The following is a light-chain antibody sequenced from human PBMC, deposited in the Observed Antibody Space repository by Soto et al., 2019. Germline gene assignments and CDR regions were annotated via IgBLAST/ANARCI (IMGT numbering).Light chain of an antibody. J-gene: IGLJ2*01. CDR3: QSYDSSLSVV. CDR1: SSDVGSYNL. V-gene: IGLV2-23*02. Sequence: QSALTQPASVSGSPGQSITISCTGTSSDVGSYNLVSWYQQYPDKAPKLMIYEVGKRPSGVSNRFSGSKSGNTASLTISGLQAEDEADYYCQSYDSSLSVVFGGGTKLTVL. CDR2: EVG.